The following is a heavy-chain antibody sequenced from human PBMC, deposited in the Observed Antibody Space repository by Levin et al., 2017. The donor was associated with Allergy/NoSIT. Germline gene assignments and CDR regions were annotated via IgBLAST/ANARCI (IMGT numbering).Heavy chain of an antibody. CDR3: ARWDVGNYGGRSDAFDI. Sequence: PGGSLRLSCAASGFTFSSYSMNWVRQAPGKGLEWVSSISSSSSYIYYADSVKGRFTISRDNAKNSLYLQMNSLRAEDTAEYYCARWDVGNYGGRSDAFDIWGQGTMVTVSS. D-gene: IGHD4-23*01. V-gene: IGHV3-21*01. CDR1: GFTFSSYS. J-gene: IGHJ3*02. CDR2: ISSSSSYI.